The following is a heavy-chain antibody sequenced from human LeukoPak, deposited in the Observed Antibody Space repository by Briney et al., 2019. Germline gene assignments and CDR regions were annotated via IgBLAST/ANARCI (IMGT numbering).Heavy chain of an antibody. V-gene: IGHV3-23*01. Sequence: GGSLRLSCAASGFTFSSYAMSWVRQAPGKGLEWVSGISGSGDNTYYADSVKGRFTISRDNSKNTLYLQRNSLRAEDTAVYYCARGDNFDYWGQGTLVTVSS. CDR3: ARGDNFDY. J-gene: IGHJ4*02. CDR2: ISGSGDNT. CDR1: GFTFSSYA.